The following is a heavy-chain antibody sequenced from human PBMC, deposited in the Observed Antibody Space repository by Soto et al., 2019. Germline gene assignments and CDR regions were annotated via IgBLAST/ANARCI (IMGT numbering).Heavy chain of an antibody. Sequence: EVQLVESGGGLVQPGGSLRLSCAASGFTLSTYDMHWVRQATGKGLEWVAALSYAGDTYYPGSVKGRFTVSRESAKNSLYLQMNSLTAGDPAVYYCAQGPRSASGYYYMDVWGKGTTVTVSS. CDR2: LSYAGDT. V-gene: IGHV3-13*01. D-gene: IGHD3-10*01. CDR3: AQGPRSASGYYYMDV. CDR1: GFTLSTYD. J-gene: IGHJ6*03.